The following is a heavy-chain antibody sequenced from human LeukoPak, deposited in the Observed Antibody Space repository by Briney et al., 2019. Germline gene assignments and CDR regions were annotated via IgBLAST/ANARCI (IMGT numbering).Heavy chain of an antibody. CDR3: ARDGYNYGDRLD. J-gene: IGHJ4*02. D-gene: IGHD5-24*01. CDR2: IYSGGST. Sequence: GGSLRLSCAASGFTVSSNYMSWVRQAPGKGLEWVSVIYSGGSTYYADSVKGRFTISRDNSKNTLYIQMNSLRAEDTDVYYCARDGYNYGDRLDWGQGTLVTVSS. V-gene: IGHV3-53*01. CDR1: GFTVSSNY.